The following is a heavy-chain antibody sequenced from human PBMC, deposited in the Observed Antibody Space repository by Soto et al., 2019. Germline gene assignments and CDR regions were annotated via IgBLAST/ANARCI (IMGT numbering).Heavy chain of an antibody. CDR1: GSSFTSYW. Sequence: GESLKISCKGSGSSFTSYWIGWVRQMPGKGLEWMGIIYPGDSDTRYSPSFQGQVTISADKSISTAYLQWSSLKASDTAMYYCARQSYSSSWYTDYWGQGTLVTVSS. V-gene: IGHV5-51*01. CDR2: IYPGDSDT. J-gene: IGHJ4*02. D-gene: IGHD6-13*01. CDR3: ARQSYSSSWYTDY.